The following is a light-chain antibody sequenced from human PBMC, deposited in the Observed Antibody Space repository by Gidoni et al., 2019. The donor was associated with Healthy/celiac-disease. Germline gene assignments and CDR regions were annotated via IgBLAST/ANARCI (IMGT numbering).Light chain of an antibody. J-gene: IGKJ1*01. CDR3: QQYSSYSTT. Sequence: DIQVTQSPSTLSASVGDRVTITCRASQSISSWLAWYQQKPGKAPKLLIYKASSLESGVPSRFSGSGSGTEFTLTISSLQPDDFATYYCQQYSSYSTTFGQGTKVEIK. CDR2: KAS. CDR1: QSISSW. V-gene: IGKV1-5*03.